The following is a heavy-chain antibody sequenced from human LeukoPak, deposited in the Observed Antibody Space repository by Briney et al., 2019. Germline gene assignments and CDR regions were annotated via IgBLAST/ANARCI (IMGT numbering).Heavy chain of an antibody. Sequence: GASVKVSCKASGGTFGSYAISWVRQAPGQGLEWMGGIIPIFGTANYAQKFQGRVTITADESTSTAYMELSSLRSEDTAVYYCARVGLLIAAFDIWGQGTMVTVSS. CDR2: IIPIFGTA. J-gene: IGHJ3*02. D-gene: IGHD2-21*01. CDR3: ARVGLLIAAFDI. V-gene: IGHV1-69*13. CDR1: GGTFGSYA.